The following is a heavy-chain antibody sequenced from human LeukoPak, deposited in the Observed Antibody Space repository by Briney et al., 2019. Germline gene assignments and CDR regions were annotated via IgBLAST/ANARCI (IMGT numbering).Heavy chain of an antibody. J-gene: IGHJ3*02. CDR1: GYTFTSYD. CDR2: MNPNSGNT. V-gene: IGHV1-8*01. CDR3: AREMATTHDAFDI. D-gene: IGHD5-24*01. Sequence: ASVKVSCKASGYTFTSYDINWVRQATGQGLEWMGWMNPNSGNTGYAQKFQGRVTMTRNTSISTAYMELSSLRSEDTAVYYCAREMATTHDAFDIWGQGTMVTVSS.